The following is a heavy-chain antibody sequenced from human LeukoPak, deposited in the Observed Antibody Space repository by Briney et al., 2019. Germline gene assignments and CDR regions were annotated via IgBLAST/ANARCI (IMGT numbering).Heavy chain of an antibody. CDR3: AKRGVVIRVILVGFHKEAYYFDS. CDR1: GITLSNYG. CDR2: ISDGGGGT. V-gene: IGHV3-23*01. D-gene: IGHD3-22*01. J-gene: IGHJ4*02. Sequence: GGSLRLSCAVSGITLSNYGMSWVRQAPGKGLEWVAGISDGGGGTNYADSVKGRFTISRDNPKNTLYLQMNSLRPEDTAVYFCAKRGVVIRVILVGFHKEAYYFDSWGQGALVTVSS.